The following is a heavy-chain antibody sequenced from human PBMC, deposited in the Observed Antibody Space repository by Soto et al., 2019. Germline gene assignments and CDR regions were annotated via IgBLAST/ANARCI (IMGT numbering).Heavy chain of an antibody. J-gene: IGHJ3*02. CDR1: GFTFSMYV. D-gene: IGHD4-17*01. CDR3: AKDYGGNANREAFDI. Sequence: EVQLLESGGGLVQPGGSLRLSCAASGFTFSMYVMNWVRQAPGKGLEWVSGVSATGAATYYADSVKGRFTISRDKSKNTLYQQINSLRVEDTALYYCAKDYGGNANREAFDIWGQGTMVTVSS. V-gene: IGHV3-23*01. CDR2: VSATGAAT.